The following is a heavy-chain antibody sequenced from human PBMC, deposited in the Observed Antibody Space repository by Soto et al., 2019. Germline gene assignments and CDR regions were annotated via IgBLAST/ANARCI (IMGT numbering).Heavy chain of an antibody. CDR3: ARTANWLDP. CDR1: GGSISSSSYH. J-gene: IGHJ5*02. CDR2: SHYSGSA. V-gene: IGHV4-39*01. Sequence: QLQLQESGPGLVKASETLSLTCTVSGGSISSSSYHWGWIRQPPGKGLEWIGNSHYSGSAYYNPSLKSRVTRSVDTSKNQVSLKLSSVTAADTAVYYCARTANWLDPCGQGTLVTVSS.